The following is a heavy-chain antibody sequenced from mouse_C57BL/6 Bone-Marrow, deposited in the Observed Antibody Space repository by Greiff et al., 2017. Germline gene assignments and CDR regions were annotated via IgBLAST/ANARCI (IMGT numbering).Heavy chain of an antibody. J-gene: IGHJ1*03. CDR2: IYPGSGST. CDR3: ASPYSSNDWYFDV. D-gene: IGHD2-5*01. CDR1: GYTFTSYW. V-gene: IGHV1-55*01. Sequence: QVQLQQPGAELVKPGASVKMSCKASGYTFTSYWITWVKQRPGQGLEWLGDIYPGSGSTNYNEKFKSKATLTVDTSSSTAYMQRSSLTSDASSVYDCASPYSSNDWYFDVWGTGTTVTVSS.